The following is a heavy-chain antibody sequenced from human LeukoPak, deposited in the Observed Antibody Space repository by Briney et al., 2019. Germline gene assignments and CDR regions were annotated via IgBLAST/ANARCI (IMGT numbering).Heavy chain of an antibody. CDR1: ASSVSSYY. J-gene: IGHJ4*02. D-gene: IGHD3-22*01. Sequence: PSETLSLTCNVSASSVSSYYWSWIRRPPGKGLEWMGYFYHSGGTNYNPSFGSRLTISLNTSKRQVSLTLSSVTPADSAVYYCARLSGYYGYVNFWGQGTLVTVSS. CDR2: FYHSGGT. CDR3: ARLSGYYGYVNF. V-gene: IGHV4-59*02.